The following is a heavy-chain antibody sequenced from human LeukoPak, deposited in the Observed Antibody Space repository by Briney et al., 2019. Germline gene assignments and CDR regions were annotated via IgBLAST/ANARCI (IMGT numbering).Heavy chain of an antibody. CDR3: ARLRRSSGWYYFDY. D-gene: IGHD6-19*01. CDR1: GYTFTGYY. J-gene: IGHJ4*02. CDR2: INPNSGGT. V-gene: IGHV1-2*06. Sequence: ASVKVSCKASGYTFTGYYTHWVRQAPGRGLEWMGRINPNSGGTNYAQKFQGRVTMTRDTSISTAYTELSRLRSEDTAVYYCARLRRSSGWYYFDYWGQGTLVTVSS.